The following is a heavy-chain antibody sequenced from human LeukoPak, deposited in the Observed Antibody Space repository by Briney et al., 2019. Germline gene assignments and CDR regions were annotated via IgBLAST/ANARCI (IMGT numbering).Heavy chain of an antibody. CDR1: GYTFNDYY. CDR3: ARGMQEITAIASYYYYYYIDV. V-gene: IGHV1-2*02. Sequence: GASVKVSCKASGYTFNDYYIHWVRQAPGHGLEWMGWINPNSANTNYAQMLQGRVTMTRDTSISTAYMELSRLRSDDTAGYYWARGMQEITAIASYYYYYYIDVWGKGTTVTVSS. CDR2: INPNSANT. D-gene: IGHD6-13*01. J-gene: IGHJ6*03.